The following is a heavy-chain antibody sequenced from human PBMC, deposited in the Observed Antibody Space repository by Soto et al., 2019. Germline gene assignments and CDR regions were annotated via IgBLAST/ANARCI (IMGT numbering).Heavy chain of an antibody. J-gene: IGHJ2*01. D-gene: IGHD3-9*01. V-gene: IGHV3-74*03. CDR1: GFTASNFW. CDR2: INGDGSSR. Sequence: VESGGGVFQSGGSLRLSCAASGFTASNFWMHWVRQAPGEGLVWVARINGDGSSRTYADSMKGRLTISRHNAKNMVFLDMKSPRGEGTAVYYCARDFDWTLDVWGRGPLVTV. CDR3: ARDFDWTLDV.